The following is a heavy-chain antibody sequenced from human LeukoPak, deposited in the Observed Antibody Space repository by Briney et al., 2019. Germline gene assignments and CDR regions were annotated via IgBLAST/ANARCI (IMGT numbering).Heavy chain of an antibody. J-gene: IGHJ6*03. CDR3: ARDGGAAPYYYYYMDV. Sequence: GGSLRLSCAASGFTFTTYAMNWVRQAPGKGLEWVANIKQDGSEKYYVDSVKGRFTISRDNAKNSLSLQMNSLRAEDTAVYYCARDGGAAPYYYYYMDVWGKGTTVTVSS. V-gene: IGHV3-7*01. CDR2: IKQDGSEK. CDR1: GFTFTTYA. D-gene: IGHD3-16*01.